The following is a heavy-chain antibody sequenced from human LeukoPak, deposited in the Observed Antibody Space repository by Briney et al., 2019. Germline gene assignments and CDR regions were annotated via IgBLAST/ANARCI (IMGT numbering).Heavy chain of an antibody. D-gene: IGHD4-11*01. V-gene: IGHV3-7*01. CDR2: IKQGGSEI. Sequence: GGSLRLSCSASGFTFSRFWMSWVRQAPGKGLEYVALIKQGGSEIYHMDSVKGRFTISRDDATNSLYLQMNGLRVEDTALYYCARDRESESDSEGDYWGQGTLVTVSS. J-gene: IGHJ4*02. CDR1: GFTFSRFW. CDR3: ARDRESESDSEGDY.